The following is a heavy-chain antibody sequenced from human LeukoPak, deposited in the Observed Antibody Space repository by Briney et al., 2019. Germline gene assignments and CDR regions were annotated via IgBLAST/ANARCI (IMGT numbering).Heavy chain of an antibody. Sequence: GGSLRLSCAASGFTFSSYWMSWVRQAPGKGLEWVANIKQDGSERYYVDSVKGRFTISRDNAKNSLYLQMNTLRAEDTAVYHCMMSLTAHYYYGMDVWGQGTTVTASS. V-gene: IGHV3-7*02. CDR2: IKQDGSER. CDR1: GFTFSSYW. CDR3: MMSLTAHYYYGMDV. J-gene: IGHJ6*02. D-gene: IGHD2-21*02.